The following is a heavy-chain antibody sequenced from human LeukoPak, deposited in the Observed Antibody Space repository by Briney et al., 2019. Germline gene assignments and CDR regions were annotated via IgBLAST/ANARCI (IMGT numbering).Heavy chain of an antibody. CDR2: INHSGST. D-gene: IGHD6-13*01. CDR1: GGSFSGYY. V-gene: IGHV4-34*01. J-gene: IGHJ6*02. CDR3: GVIAAAGRGSYYYYGMDV. Sequence: SETLSLTCAVYGGSFSGYYWSWIRQPPGKGLGWIGEINHSGSTNYNPSLKSRVTISVDTSKNQFSLKLSSVTAADTAVYYCGVIAAAGRGSYYYYGMDVWGQGTTVTVSS.